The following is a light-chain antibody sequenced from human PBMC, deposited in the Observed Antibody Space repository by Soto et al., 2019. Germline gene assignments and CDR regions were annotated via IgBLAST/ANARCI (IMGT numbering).Light chain of an antibody. Sequence: QSALTQPASVSGSPGQSITISCTGTSSDVGGYNYVSWYQQHPGKAPKLMIYDVSNRPSGVSNRFSGSKSGNTASLTISGRQAEDEADYYCSSYTGSSTPLVFGGGTKVTVL. J-gene: IGLJ2*01. CDR1: SSDVGGYNY. CDR3: SSYTGSSTPLV. CDR2: DVS. V-gene: IGLV2-14*01.